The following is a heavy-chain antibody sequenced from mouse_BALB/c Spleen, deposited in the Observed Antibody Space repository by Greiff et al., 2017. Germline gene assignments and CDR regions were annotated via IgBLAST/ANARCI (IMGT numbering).Heavy chain of an antibody. CDR2: ISSGGSYT. V-gene: IGHV5-6-4*01. CDR3: TRDKSTMISYFDY. D-gene: IGHD2-4*01. J-gene: IGHJ2*01. CDR1: GFTFSSYT. Sequence: EVMLVESGGGLVKPGGSLKLSCAASGFTFSSYTMSWVRQTPEKRLEWVATISSGGSYTYYPDSVKGRFTISRDNAKNTLYLQMSSLKSEDTAMYYCTRDKSTMISYFDYWGQGTTLTVSS.